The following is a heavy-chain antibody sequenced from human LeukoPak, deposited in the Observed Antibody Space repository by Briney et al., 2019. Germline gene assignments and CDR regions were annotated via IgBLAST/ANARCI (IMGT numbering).Heavy chain of an antibody. CDR1: GGSISSGDYY. CDR3: ARPYYYDSRIDP. J-gene: IGHJ5*02. D-gene: IGHD3-22*01. V-gene: IGHV4-30-4*01. CDR2: MYYSGST. Sequence: SETLSLTCTVSGGSISSGDYYWSWIRQPPGKGLEWIAYMYYSGSTYYNPSLKSRVTMSADTSKNQLSLKLSSVTATDTAVYYCARPYYYDSRIDPWGQGILVTVSS.